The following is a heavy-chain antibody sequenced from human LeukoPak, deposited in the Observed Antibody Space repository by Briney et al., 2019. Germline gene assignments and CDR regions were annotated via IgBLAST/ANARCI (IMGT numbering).Heavy chain of an antibody. D-gene: IGHD3-22*01. CDR3: AKLDYYDTH. V-gene: IGHV3-23*01. CDR2: ITGSSAST. J-gene: IGHJ4*02. Sequence: PGGSLRLSCSASGLTVSRNYMSWVRPAPGEGREWVSSITGSSASTYYADSVKGRFTISRDNSKNTLYLQMNSLRAEDTAVYFCAKLDYYDTHWGQGTLVTVSS. CDR1: GLTVSRNY.